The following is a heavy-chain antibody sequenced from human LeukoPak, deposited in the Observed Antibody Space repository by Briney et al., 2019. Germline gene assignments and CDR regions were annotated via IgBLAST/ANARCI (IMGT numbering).Heavy chain of an antibody. CDR1: GFTFSGSA. CDR2: IRSKANSYAT. D-gene: IGHD2-2*02. Sequence: GGSLRLSCAASGFTFSGSAMHWVRQASGKGLEWVGRIRSKANSYATAYAASVKGRFTISRDDSKNTAYLQMNSLKTEDTAVYYCTAVVPAAIVSYYYYMDAWGKGTTVTVSS. CDR3: TAVVPAAIVSYYYYMDA. V-gene: IGHV3-73*01. J-gene: IGHJ6*03.